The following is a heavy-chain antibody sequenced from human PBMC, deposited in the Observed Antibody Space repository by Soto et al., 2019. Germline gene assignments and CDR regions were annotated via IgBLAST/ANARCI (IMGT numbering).Heavy chain of an antibody. Sequence: PSETLSLTGGVYGGSFTAYQWNWIRQSPGQGLEWIGEINHSGTTKYNPSLASRINLSVDTSKKQFSLKMFSVTAADTAIYYCARGWRFDPWGQGTQVTVSS. CDR2: INHSGTT. V-gene: IGHV4-34*01. CDR3: ARGWRFDP. J-gene: IGHJ5*02. CDR1: GGSFTAYQ. D-gene: IGHD1-1*01.